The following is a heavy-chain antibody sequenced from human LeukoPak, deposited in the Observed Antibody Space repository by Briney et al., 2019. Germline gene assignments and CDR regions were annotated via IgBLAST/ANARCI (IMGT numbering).Heavy chain of an antibody. CDR1: GFTFSSFP. CDR3: AREAIGTTKSDDAFDM. Sequence: QAGGSLRLSCAASGFTFSSFPMHWVRQAPGKGLEWVAVISYDGSTKYYADSVKGRFTISRDNSRNALFLQMNSLRAEDTAVYYCAREAIGTTKSDDAFDMWGQGTMVTVSS. V-gene: IGHV3-30-3*01. D-gene: IGHD1-1*01. J-gene: IGHJ3*02. CDR2: ISYDGSTK.